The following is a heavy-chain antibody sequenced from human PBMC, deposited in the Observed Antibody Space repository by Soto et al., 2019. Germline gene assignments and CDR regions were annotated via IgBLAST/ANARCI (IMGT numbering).Heavy chain of an antibody. CDR2: ISYDGSNK. CDR3: ARARDGWLQLRGFIGY. Sequence: WGSLRLFCSASGFTFSSYAMHWACQAPGKGLEWVAVISYDGSNKYYADSVKGRFTISRDNSKNTLYLQMNSLRAEDTAVYYCARARDGWLQLRGFIGYWGQGP. D-gene: IGHD5-12*01. V-gene: IGHV3-30-3*01. J-gene: IGHJ4*02. CDR1: GFTFSSYA.